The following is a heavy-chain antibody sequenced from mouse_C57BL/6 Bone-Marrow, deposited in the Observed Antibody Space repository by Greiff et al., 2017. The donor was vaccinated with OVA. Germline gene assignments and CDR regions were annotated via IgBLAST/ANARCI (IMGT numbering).Heavy chain of an antibody. Sequence: EVHLVESGAELVKPGASVKLSCTASGFNIKDYYMHWVKQRTEQGLEWIGRIDPEDGETKYAPKFQGKATITADTSSNTAYLQLSSLTSEDTAVYYCAKPYYGSSPWFAYWGQGTLVTVSA. CDR2: IDPEDGET. CDR1: GFNIKDYY. V-gene: IGHV14-2*01. CDR3: AKPYYGSSPWFAY. J-gene: IGHJ3*01. D-gene: IGHD1-1*01.